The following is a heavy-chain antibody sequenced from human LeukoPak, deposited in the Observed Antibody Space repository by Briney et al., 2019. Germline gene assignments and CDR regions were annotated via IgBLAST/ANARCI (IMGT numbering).Heavy chain of an antibody. Sequence: ASVKVSCKASGYTFTSYGISWVRQAPGQGLEWMGWISAYNGNTNYAQKLQGRVTMTTDTSTSTAYMELRSLRSDDTAVYYCARDSDILTGLGRYYFDYWGQGTLVTVSS. CDR3: ARDSDILTGLGRYYFDY. CDR2: ISAYNGNT. J-gene: IGHJ4*02. V-gene: IGHV1-18*01. CDR1: GYTFTSYG. D-gene: IGHD3-9*01.